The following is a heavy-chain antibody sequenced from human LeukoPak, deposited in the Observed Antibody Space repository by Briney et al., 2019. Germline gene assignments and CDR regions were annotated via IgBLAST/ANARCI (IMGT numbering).Heavy chain of an antibody. CDR1: GFTFSDYA. J-gene: IGHJ4*02. CDR3: ARTRRFRLGELSY. D-gene: IGHD3-16*02. V-gene: IGHV3-30*03. CDR2: ISKDGGTK. Sequence: GGSLRLSCAVSGFTFSDYAMQWVRQAPGKGLEWVAVISKDGGTKFYIDSVKGRFTISRDDSKNTLYLQMNSLRLEDTAVYYCARTRRFRLGELSYWGQGTLVTVSS.